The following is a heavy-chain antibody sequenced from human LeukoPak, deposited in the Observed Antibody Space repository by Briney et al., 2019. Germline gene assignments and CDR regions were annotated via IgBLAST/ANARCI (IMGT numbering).Heavy chain of an antibody. Sequence: ASVKVSCKASGGTFSSYAISWVRQAPGQGLEWMGWMNPNSGNTGYAQKFQGRVTITRNTSISTAYMELSSLRSEDTAVYYCARGAYCSGGSCYSNPHFDYWGQGTLVTVSS. V-gene: IGHV1-8*03. D-gene: IGHD2-15*01. CDR3: ARGAYCSGGSCYSNPHFDY. CDR1: GGTFSSYA. J-gene: IGHJ4*02. CDR2: MNPNSGNT.